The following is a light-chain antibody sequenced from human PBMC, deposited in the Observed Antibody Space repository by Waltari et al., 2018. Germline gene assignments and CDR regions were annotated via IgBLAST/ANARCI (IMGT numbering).Light chain of an antibody. CDR2: GAA. V-gene: IGKV3-15*01. CDR3: HQYNDWPPT. Sequence: EVEMTQSPATLSVSPGERATLSCRANQSVSTNLAWSQQKPGPAPRLLIYGAAVRDTDIPARFSGSGSGTEFTLTISSLQSEDFAVYYCHQYNDWPPTFGQGTTVEIK. CDR1: QSVSTN. J-gene: IGKJ1*01.